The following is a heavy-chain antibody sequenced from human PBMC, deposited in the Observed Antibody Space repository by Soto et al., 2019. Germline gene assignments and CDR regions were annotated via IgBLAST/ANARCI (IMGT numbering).Heavy chain of an antibody. CDR1: GGSISSYY. CDR2: IYYSGST. Sequence: SETLSLTCTVSGGSISSYYWSWIRQPPGKGLEWIGYIYYSGSTNYNPSLKSRVTISVDTSKNQFSLKLSSVTAADTAVYYCARSEREMATIPFDYWGQGTLVTVYS. V-gene: IGHV4-59*01. CDR3: ARSEREMATIPFDY. D-gene: IGHD5-12*01. J-gene: IGHJ4*02.